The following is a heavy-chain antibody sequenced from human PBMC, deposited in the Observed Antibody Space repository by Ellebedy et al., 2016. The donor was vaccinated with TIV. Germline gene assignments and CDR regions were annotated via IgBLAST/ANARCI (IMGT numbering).Heavy chain of an antibody. V-gene: IGHV5-10-1*01. CDR3: ARGAARHHYYYGMDV. CDR1: GYSFTSYW. D-gene: IGHD6-6*01. Sequence: GESLKISCQGSGYSFTSYWISWVRQMPGKGLEWMGRIDPSDSYTNYSPSFQGHVTISADKSISTAYLQWSSLKASDTAMYYCARGAARHHYYYGMDVWGQGTTVTVSS. J-gene: IGHJ6*02. CDR2: IDPSDSYT.